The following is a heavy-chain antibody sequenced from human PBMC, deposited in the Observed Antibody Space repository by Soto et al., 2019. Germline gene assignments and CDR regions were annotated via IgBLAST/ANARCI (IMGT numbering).Heavy chain of an antibody. V-gene: IGHV1-69*13. Sequence: SVKVSCKASGGTFSSYAISWVRQAPGQGLEWMGGIIPIFGTANYAQKFQGRVTITADESTSTAYMELSSLRSEDTAVYYCARGVGGGGSYLDYGMDVWGQGTTVTGSS. CDR2: IIPIFGTA. J-gene: IGHJ6*02. D-gene: IGHD1-26*01. CDR3: ARGVGGGGSYLDYGMDV. CDR1: GGTFSSYA.